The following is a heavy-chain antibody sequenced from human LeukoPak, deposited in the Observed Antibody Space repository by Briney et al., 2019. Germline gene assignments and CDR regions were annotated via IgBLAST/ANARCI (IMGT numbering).Heavy chain of an antibody. J-gene: IGHJ4*02. CDR3: ARALYTSGWYPDYFDY. D-gene: IGHD6-19*01. Sequence: GGSLRLSCAASGFAFSNYWMSWVRQAPGKGLEWVANIKRDGNDKYYVDSVKGRFTISRDNAENSLYLEVNSLRAEDTAVYYCARALYTSGWYPDYFDYWGQGTLVTVSS. V-gene: IGHV3-7*01. CDR1: GFAFSNYW. CDR2: IKRDGNDK.